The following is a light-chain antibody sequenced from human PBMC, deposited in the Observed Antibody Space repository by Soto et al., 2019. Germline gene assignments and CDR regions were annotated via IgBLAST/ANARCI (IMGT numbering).Light chain of an antibody. Sequence: EIVMTQSPATLSVSPGERATLSCRASQRVSNNLAWYQQKPGQAPRLLIYGASTRATDIPAKFSGSGSGTEFSLTIGSLQSEDFALYYCQQYNDWPLTFGGGTKVEIK. V-gene: IGKV3-15*01. J-gene: IGKJ4*01. CDR2: GAS. CDR3: QQYNDWPLT. CDR1: QRVSNN.